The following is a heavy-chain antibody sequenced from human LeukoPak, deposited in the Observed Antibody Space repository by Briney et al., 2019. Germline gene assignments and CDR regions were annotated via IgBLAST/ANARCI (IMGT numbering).Heavy chain of an antibody. CDR1: GGSVNSYY. Sequence: SETLSLTCSVSGGSVNSYYWSWVRQPAGEGLEWIGYIYYTGSTNYNPSLKSRVTMSVDTSKNQLSLKVSSVTAADTAVYYCARWYCVSNTCYHMDVWGKGTTVTVSS. J-gene: IGHJ6*03. D-gene: IGHD2-2*01. CDR3: ARWYCVSNTCYHMDV. V-gene: IGHV4-59*02. CDR2: IYYTGST.